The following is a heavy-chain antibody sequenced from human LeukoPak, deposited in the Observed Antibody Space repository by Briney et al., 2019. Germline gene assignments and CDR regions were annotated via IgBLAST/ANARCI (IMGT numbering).Heavy chain of an antibody. D-gene: IGHD3-22*01. CDR3: ARGVSMIVVVIHDWYFDL. Sequence: SETLSLTCTVSGDSMGSSNYYWGWIRQPPGKGLEWIGNIYYSGRTYYNPSLKSRVTISVDTSKNQFSLKLSSVTATDTAVYYCARGVSMIVVVIHDWYFDLWGRGTLVTVSS. CDR2: IYYSGRT. J-gene: IGHJ2*01. V-gene: IGHV4-39*01. CDR1: GDSMGSSNYY.